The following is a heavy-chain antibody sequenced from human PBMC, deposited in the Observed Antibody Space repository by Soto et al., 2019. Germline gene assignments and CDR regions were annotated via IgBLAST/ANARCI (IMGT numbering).Heavy chain of an antibody. V-gene: IGHV4-59*08. CDR1: GGSISSYY. J-gene: IGHJ6*03. CDR3: ARQDGYYYYIDV. Sequence: SETLSLTCTVSGGSISSYYWSCIRQPPGKGLEWIGYIFYTGSTNYNPSLKSRVLISVDTSKNQFSLKLRSVTAADTAVYYCARQDGYYYYIDVWGKGTTVTVSS. CDR2: IFYTGST.